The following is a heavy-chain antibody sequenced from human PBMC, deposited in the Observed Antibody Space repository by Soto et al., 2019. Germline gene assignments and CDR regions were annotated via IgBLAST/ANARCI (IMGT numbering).Heavy chain of an antibody. J-gene: IGHJ6*02. CDR1: GGSISSGGYS. CDR2: IYHSGST. V-gene: IGHV4-30-2*03. CDR3: ARQPATTYGSAGPPDV. Sequence: PSETLSLTCAVSGGSISSGGYSWSWIRQPPGKGLEWIGYIYHSGSTYYNPSLKSRVTISVDTSKNQFSLKLSSVTAADTAVYYCARQPATTYGSAGPPDVWGQGTTVTVSS. D-gene: IGHD3-10*01.